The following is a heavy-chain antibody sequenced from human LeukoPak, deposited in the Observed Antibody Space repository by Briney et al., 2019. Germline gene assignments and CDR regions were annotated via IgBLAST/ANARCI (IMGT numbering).Heavy chain of an antibody. D-gene: IGHD6-19*01. CDR1: GGSISSSSYN. Sequence: PSETLSLTCTVSGGSISSSSYNWGWIRQPPGKGLEWIGSVYYSGSTYYNPSLKSRVTMSVDTSKNQFSLKLSSVTAADTAVYYCARHVRKRGIAEAGTPDWFDPWGQRTLVTVSS. CDR2: VYYSGST. V-gene: IGHV4-39*01. CDR3: ARHVRKRGIAEAGTPDWFDP. J-gene: IGHJ5*02.